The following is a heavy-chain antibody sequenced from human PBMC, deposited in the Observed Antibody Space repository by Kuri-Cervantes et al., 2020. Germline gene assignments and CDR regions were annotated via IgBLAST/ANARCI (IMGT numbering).Heavy chain of an antibody. CDR3: ARADYSDYYYYYYMDV. D-gene: IGHD4-17*01. V-gene: IGHV3-48*01. CDR2: ITSSSSTI. CDR1: GFTFSSYN. Sequence: GGSLRLCCAASGFTFSSYNMNWVRQAPGKGLEWISYITSSSSTIYYADSVKGRFTISRDNAKNSLYLQMNSLRAEDTAFYYCARADYSDYYYYYYMDVWGKGTTVTVSS. J-gene: IGHJ6*03.